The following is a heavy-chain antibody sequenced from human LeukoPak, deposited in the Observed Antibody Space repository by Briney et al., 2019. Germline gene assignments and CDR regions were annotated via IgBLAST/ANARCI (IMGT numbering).Heavy chain of an antibody. Sequence: SETLSLTCAVYGGSFSGYYWSWIRQPPGKGLEWIGEINHSGSTNYNPSLKSRVTIPVDTSKNQFSLRLSSVTAADTAVYYCARGRRYYYDSSGYGFDYWGQGTLVTVSS. V-gene: IGHV4-34*01. J-gene: IGHJ4*02. D-gene: IGHD3-22*01. CDR3: ARGRRYYYDSSGYGFDY. CDR2: INHSGST. CDR1: GGSFSGYY.